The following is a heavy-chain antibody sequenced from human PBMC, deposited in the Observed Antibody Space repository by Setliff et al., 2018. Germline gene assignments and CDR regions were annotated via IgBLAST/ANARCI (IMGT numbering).Heavy chain of an antibody. J-gene: IGHJ4*02. CDR3: ARLGSSSPERGRYFDY. CDR1: GYSFTSYW. Sequence: PGESLKISCKGSGYSFTSYWIGWVRQMPGKGLEWMGIIYPGDSDTRYSPSFQGQVTISADKSISTAYLQWSSLKASDTAMYYCARLGSSSPERGRYFDYWGQGTLVTVSS. D-gene: IGHD6-6*01. V-gene: IGHV5-51*01. CDR2: IYPGDSDT.